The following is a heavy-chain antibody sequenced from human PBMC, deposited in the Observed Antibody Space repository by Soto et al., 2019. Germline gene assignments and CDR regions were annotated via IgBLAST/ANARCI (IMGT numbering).Heavy chain of an antibody. J-gene: IGHJ6*02. V-gene: IGHV3-23*01. CDR2: IGGSGGNT. CDR1: GFTFSVYA. D-gene: IGHD6-25*01. CDR3: ARDRGNLDV. Sequence: GGSLRLSCVASGFTFSVYAMSWVRQAPGKGLEWVSAIGGSGGNTFYADSVKGRFTMSRDNSKNTLYLQMNSLRAEDTAVYYCARDRGNLDVWGLGTTVTVSS.